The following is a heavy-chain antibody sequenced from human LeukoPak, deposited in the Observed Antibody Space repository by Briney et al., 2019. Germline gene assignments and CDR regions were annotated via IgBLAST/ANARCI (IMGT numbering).Heavy chain of an antibody. J-gene: IGHJ3*02. CDR1: GFTFSNAW. CDR2: IYPGDSDT. Sequence: PGGSLRLSCAASGFTFSNAWIGWVRQMPGKGLEWMGIIYPGDSDTRYSPSFQGQVTISADKSISTAYLQWSSLKASDTAMYYCARHIMTTVTTFDAFDIWGQGTMVTVSS. D-gene: IGHD4-17*01. V-gene: IGHV5-51*01. CDR3: ARHIMTTVTTFDAFDI.